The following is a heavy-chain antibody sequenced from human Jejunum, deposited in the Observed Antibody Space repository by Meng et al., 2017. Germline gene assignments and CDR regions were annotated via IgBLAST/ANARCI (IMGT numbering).Heavy chain of an antibody. Sequence: GESLKISCAASGFTFSGYDMHWVRQVTGKGLEWVSAIGTIGDTYYSGSVKGRFTISREDAKNSLYLQMNSLRGEDTAVYYCAREARGSHWLQRLDIWGQGTGVTVSS. V-gene: IGHV3-13*01. J-gene: IGHJ3*02. D-gene: IGHD5-24*01. CDR3: AREARGSHWLQRLDI. CDR2: IGTIGDT. CDR1: GFTFSGYD.